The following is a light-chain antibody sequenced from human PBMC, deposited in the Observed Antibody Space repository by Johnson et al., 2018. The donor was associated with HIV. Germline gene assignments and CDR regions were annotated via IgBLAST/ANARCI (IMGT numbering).Light chain of an antibody. CDR2: ENN. CDR1: SSNVGSNY. CDR3: GTWDNSLSAYV. Sequence: QSVLTQPPSVSAAPGQRVTISCSGSSSNVGSNYISWYRQLPGTAPKLLIYENNKRPSGIPDRFSGSKSGTSATLGITGLQPGDEADYYCGTWDNSLSAYVFGTGTKVTGL. V-gene: IGLV1-51*02. J-gene: IGLJ1*01.